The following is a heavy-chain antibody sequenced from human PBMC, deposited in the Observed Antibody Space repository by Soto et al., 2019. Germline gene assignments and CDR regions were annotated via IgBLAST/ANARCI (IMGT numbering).Heavy chain of an antibody. CDR3: ARELYYGSGSPSPDLYGMDV. V-gene: IGHV4-59*12. CDR2: IYNGGT. Sequence: PSETLSLTCTVSGGSISGYYWTWIRQPPGMGLECIGYIYNGGTNYNPSLKSRVTISVDTSKNHISLKLSSVTAADTAVYYCARELYYGSGSPSPDLYGMDVWGQGTTVTVSS. D-gene: IGHD3-10*01. CDR1: GGSISGYY. J-gene: IGHJ6*02.